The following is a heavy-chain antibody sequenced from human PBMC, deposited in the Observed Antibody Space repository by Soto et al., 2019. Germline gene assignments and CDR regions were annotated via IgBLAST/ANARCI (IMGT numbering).Heavy chain of an antibody. Sequence: GGSLRLSCAASGFTFSSYAMHWVRQAPGKGLEWVTVISYDGSKQYYADPVKGRFTISRDNSKNTLYVQMNSLRVEDTAVYYCARDDRGRYYSMDVWGKGTTVTVSS. CDR3: ARDDRGRYYSMDV. V-gene: IGHV3-30*03. D-gene: IGHD1-26*01. J-gene: IGHJ6*04. CDR1: GFTFSSYA. CDR2: ISYDGSKQ.